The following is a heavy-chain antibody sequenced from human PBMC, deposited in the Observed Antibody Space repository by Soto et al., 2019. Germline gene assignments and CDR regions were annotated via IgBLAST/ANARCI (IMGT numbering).Heavy chain of an antibody. CDR2: IGPESGAT. Sequence: ASVKVSCKASGYIFTGYHIHWVRQAPEQGPEWMGEIGPESGATRYAQRFQGRVTMTRDMSITTVYMELNNLSPDDTAVYYCGRGRSGQIVVFYWGQGTPVTVSS. J-gene: IGHJ4*02. CDR1: GYIFTGYH. D-gene: IGHD1-26*01. CDR3: GRGRSGQIVVFY. V-gene: IGHV1-2*02.